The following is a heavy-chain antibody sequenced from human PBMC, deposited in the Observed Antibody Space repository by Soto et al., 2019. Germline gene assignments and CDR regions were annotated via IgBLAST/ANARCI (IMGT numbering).Heavy chain of an antibody. CDR3: ARDQLEGNWFDP. CDR2: IYHSGYT. J-gene: IGHJ5*02. D-gene: IGHD1-1*01. CDR1: GGSISSGVYS. Sequence: PSETLSLTCAVSGGSISSGVYSWSWIRQPPGKGLEWIGYIYHSGYTLYNPSLKGRVTISVDKSKNHFSLNLTSVTAADTAVYYCARDQLEGNWFDPWGQGTLVTVSS. V-gene: IGHV4-30-2*01.